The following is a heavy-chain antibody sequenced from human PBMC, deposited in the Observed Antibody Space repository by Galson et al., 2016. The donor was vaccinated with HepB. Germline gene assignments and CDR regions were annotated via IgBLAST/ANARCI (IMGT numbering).Heavy chain of an antibody. CDR1: GFTFSSYA. J-gene: IGHJ4*02. D-gene: IGHD2-2*01. CDR3: AKDIQMGVPAAFDY. V-gene: IGHV3-43D*04. Sequence: SLRLSCAASGFTFSSYAMNWVRQAPGKGLEWVSLISWDGGGTYYADSVKGRFTISRDNSKNCLYLQMNSLRAEDTAVYYCAKDIQMGVPAAFDYWGQGTLVTVSS. CDR2: ISWDGGGT.